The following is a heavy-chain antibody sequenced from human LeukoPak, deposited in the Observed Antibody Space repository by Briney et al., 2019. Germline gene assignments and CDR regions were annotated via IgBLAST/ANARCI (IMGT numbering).Heavy chain of an antibody. CDR1: GFALSSHW. V-gene: IGHV3-7*03. CDR3: ARNNGMDV. Sequence: GGSLRLSCAASGFALSSHWMSWVRQVPGRGPEWVANVNRDGSETYYLDSVKGRFTISKDNAKNSLYLQMNSLRAEDTALYHCARNNGMDVWGQGTTVIVSS. J-gene: IGHJ6*02. CDR2: VNRDGSET.